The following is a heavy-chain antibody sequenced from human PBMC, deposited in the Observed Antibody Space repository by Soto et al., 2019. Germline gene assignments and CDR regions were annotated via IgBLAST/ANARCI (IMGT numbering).Heavy chain of an antibody. CDR1: GFTLSSYA. CDR3: ARDCSLGNRWCRWFDP. CDR2: ISSSSSNI. V-gene: IGHV3-48*02. Sequence: EVQLAESGGGLVQPGGSLRLSCAASGFTLSSYAMNWVRQAPGKGLEWISYISSSSSNIQYAGSVKGRFTISRDNAKNSLYRQGNSLTYDDTAVYFCARDCSLGNRWCRWFDPWGQGSLVTVSS. D-gene: IGHD2-8*02. J-gene: IGHJ5*02.